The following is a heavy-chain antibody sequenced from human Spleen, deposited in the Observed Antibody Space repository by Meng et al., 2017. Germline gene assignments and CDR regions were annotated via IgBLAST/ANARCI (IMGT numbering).Heavy chain of an antibody. D-gene: IGHD4-23*01. CDR2: ISTSGNTI. J-gene: IGHJ4*02. CDR3: ARGFNGGNSGAFGY. CDR1: GFTFSDYY. Sequence: QVQLVESGGGLVKPGGSLRLSCAASGFTFSDYYMSWIRQAPGKGLEWISYISTSGNTIYYTDSVKGRFAISRDNAKNSLYLQMSSLRAEDTAVYCCARGFNGGNSGAFGYWGQGTLVTVSS. V-gene: IGHV3-11*01.